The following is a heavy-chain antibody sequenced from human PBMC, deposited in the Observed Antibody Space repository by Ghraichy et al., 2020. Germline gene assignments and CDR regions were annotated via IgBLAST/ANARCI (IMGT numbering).Heavy chain of an antibody. CDR2: MNPNSGNT. CDR1: GYTFTSYD. D-gene: IGHD3-9*01. Sequence: ASVKVSCKASGYTFTSYDINWVRQATGQGLEWMGWMNPNSGNTGYAQKFQGRVTMTRNTSISTAYMELSSLRSEDTAVYYCARVPHQRQIRYFDWLRPAYYFDYWGQGTLVTVSS. V-gene: IGHV1-8*01. CDR3: ARVPHQRQIRYFDWLRPAYYFDY. J-gene: IGHJ4*02.